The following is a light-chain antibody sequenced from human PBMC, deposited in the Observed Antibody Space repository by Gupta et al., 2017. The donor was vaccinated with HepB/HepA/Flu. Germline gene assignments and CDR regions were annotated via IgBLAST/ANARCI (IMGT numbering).Light chain of an antibody. V-gene: IGLV1-40*01. CDR1: SSNIGAGYD. Sequence: QSVLTQPPSVSGAPGQRVTISCTGSSSNIGAGYDVHWYRQVPGKAPQLLIYGDTNRPSGVPDRFSGAKYGTSASLERTGLQAEDEAYYYGQAYGSNQSGSPDVFGTGTKVTVL. J-gene: IGLJ1*01. CDR2: GDT. CDR3: QAYGSNQSGSPDV.